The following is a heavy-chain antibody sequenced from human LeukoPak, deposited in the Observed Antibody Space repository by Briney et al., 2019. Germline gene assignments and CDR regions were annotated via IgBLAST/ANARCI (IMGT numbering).Heavy chain of an antibody. J-gene: IGHJ4*02. D-gene: IGHD3-22*01. CDR3: ARGGSYDSSFDY. CDR1: GFTFSSYS. Sequence: GGSLRLSCAASGFTFSSYSMNWVRQAPGKGLEWISSITGSSYYIYYADSVRGRFTISRDNAKNSLYLQMNSLRAEDTAVYYCARGGSYDSSFDYWGQGTLVTVSS. CDR2: ITGSSYYI. V-gene: IGHV3-21*01.